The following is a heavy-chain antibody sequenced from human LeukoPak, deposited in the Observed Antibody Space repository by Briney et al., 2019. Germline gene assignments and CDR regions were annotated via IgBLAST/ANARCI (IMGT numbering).Heavy chain of an antibody. CDR2: ISYDGSNK. J-gene: IGHJ4*02. Sequence: PGGSLRLSCAASGFTFSSYGMHWVRQAPGKGLEWVAVISYDGSNKYYADSVKGRFTITRDNSKNTLYLQMNSLRAEDTAVYYCALYGNYGRNWDYFDYWGQGTLVTVSS. D-gene: IGHD4-23*01. CDR1: GFTFSSYG. V-gene: IGHV3-30*03. CDR3: ALYGNYGRNWDYFDY.